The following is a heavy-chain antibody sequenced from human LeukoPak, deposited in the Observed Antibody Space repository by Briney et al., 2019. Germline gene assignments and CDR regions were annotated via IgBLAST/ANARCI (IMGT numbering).Heavy chain of an antibody. Sequence: PSETLSLTCTVSGGSISSYYWSWIRQPAGKGLEWIGRIYTSGSTNYNPSLKSRATMSVDTSKNQFSLKLSSVTAADTAVYYCARSKVVPAAISKSAAAGTIEDADYWGQGTLVTVSS. V-gene: IGHV4-4*07. CDR1: GGSISSYY. CDR2: IYTSGST. J-gene: IGHJ4*02. CDR3: ARSKVVPAAISKSAAAGTIEDADY. D-gene: IGHD2-2*01.